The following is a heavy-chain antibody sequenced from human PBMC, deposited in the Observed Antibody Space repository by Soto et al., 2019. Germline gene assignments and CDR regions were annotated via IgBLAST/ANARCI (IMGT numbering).Heavy chain of an antibody. CDR2: IYYSGST. Sequence: SETLSLTCTVSGGSISSGGYYWSWIRQHPGKGLEWIGYIYYSGSTYYNPSLKSRVTISVDTSKNQFSLKLSSVTAADTAVYYCARVGYSSSWYNRFYSWGKGTPVTVYS. CDR3: ARVGYSSSWYNRFYS. D-gene: IGHD6-13*01. J-gene: IGHJ5*01. V-gene: IGHV4-31*03. CDR1: GGSISSGGYY.